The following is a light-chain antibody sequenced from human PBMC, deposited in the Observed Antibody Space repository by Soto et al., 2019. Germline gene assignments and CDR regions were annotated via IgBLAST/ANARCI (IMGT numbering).Light chain of an antibody. CDR1: QSVGSN. V-gene: IGKV3-15*01. CDR3: LQYHNLWA. Sequence: EIILTQSPVTLSVSPGERATLSCRASQSVGSNLAWYQQRPGQAPRLLIYRASTRATGVPARFSGSGSGTEFTLTISSLQSEDFAVYSCLQYHNLWAFGQGTKVDIK. J-gene: IGKJ1*01. CDR2: RAS.